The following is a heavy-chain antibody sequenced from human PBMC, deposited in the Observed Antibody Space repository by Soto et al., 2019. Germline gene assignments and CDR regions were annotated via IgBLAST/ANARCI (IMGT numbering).Heavy chain of an antibody. Sequence: QVTLKESGPVLVKPTETLTLTCTVSGFSLSNAKMGVSWIRQPPGKALEWLAHIFSNDEKSYSTSLKSRLTSPKDTSKSQVVLTMTNMDPVDTATYYCARAFGELDTREFDPWGQGTLVTVSS. J-gene: IGHJ5*02. CDR3: ARAFGELDTREFDP. CDR1: GFSLSNAKMG. D-gene: IGHD3-10*01. CDR2: IFSNDEK. V-gene: IGHV2-26*01.